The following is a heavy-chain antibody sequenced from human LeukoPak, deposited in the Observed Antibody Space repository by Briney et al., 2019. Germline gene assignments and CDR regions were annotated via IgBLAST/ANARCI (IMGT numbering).Heavy chain of an antibody. CDR3: ARDKRTDSSGYYSDAFDI. CDR2: ISGSGGST. J-gene: IGHJ3*02. CDR1: GFTFSSYA. Sequence: GGSLRHSCAASGFTFSSYAMSWVRQAPGKGLEWVSAISGSGGSTYYADSVKGRFTISRDNSKNTLYLQMNSLRAEDTAVYYCARDKRTDSSGYYSDAFDIWAKGQWSPSLQ. V-gene: IGHV3-23*01. D-gene: IGHD3-22*01.